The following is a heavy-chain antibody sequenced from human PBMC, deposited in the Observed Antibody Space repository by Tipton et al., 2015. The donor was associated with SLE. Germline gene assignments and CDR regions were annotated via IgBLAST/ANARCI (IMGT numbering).Heavy chain of an antibody. V-gene: IGHV4-4*07. Sequence: TLSLTCTVSGGSISNYYWSWIRQPAGEGLEWIGRVYTSGSTNYNPSLKSRVTMSVDTSKKQFSLKLSSVTAEDTAVYYCARGPHGFDIWGQGTMVTVSP. CDR2: VYTSGST. J-gene: IGHJ3*02. CDR1: GGSISNYY. CDR3: ARGPHGFDI.